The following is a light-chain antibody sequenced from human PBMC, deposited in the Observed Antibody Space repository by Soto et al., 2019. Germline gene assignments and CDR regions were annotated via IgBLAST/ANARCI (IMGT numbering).Light chain of an antibody. CDR1: SSNIGAGYD. CDR3: QSYDSSLSALYV. CDR2: GNS. Sequence: QSVLTQPPSVSGAPGQRVTISCTGSSSNIGAGYDVHWYQQLPGTAPKLLIYGNSNRPSGVPDRFSGSKSGTSASLAITGLQAEDEADYYCQSYDSSLSALYVFGTGPRSPX. J-gene: IGLJ1*01. V-gene: IGLV1-40*01.